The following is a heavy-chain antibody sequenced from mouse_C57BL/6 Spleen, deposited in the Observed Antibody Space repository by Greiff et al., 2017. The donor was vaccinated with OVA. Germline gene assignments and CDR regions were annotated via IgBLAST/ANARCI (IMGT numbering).Heavy chain of an antibody. Sequence: VQLQQSGPGLVQPSQSLSITCTVSGFSLTSYGVHWVRQSPGKGLEWLGVIWSGGSTDYNAAFISRLSLSKDNSKSQVFFKMNSLQADDTAIYYCARRGGSPMDYWGQGTSVTVSS. CDR2: IWSGGST. V-gene: IGHV2-2*01. CDR1: GFSLTSYG. CDR3: ARRGGSPMDY. J-gene: IGHJ4*01.